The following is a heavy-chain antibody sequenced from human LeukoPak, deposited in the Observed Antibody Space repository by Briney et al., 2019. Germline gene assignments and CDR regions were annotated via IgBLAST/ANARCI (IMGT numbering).Heavy chain of an antibody. Sequence: QPGRSLRLSCAASGFTFSLYGMHWVRQAPGKGLEWVALISNDGSKTYYADSVKGRFTISRDNSKNTVYLQVSSLRADDTAVYYCAKDSRGANFFGDLDYWGQGTLVTVSS. CDR2: ISNDGSKT. V-gene: IGHV3-33*06. CDR3: AKDSRGANFFGDLDY. D-gene: IGHD3-10*01. CDR1: GFTFSLYG. J-gene: IGHJ4*02.